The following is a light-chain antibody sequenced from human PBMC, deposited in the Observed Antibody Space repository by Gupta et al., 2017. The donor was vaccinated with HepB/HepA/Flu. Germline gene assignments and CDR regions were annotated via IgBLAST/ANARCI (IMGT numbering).Light chain of an antibody. J-gene: IGLJ2*01. CDR2: DVT. V-gene: IGLV2-14*03. CDR3: SSYTGNIL. Sequence: QSALTQPASVSGSPGQSITISCTGSRSDIGNNKYVSWYQQHPGKAPKLIIYDVTNRPSGVSNRFSGSKSGTTASLTISGLQAEDEGDYYYCSSYTGNILFGGGTKLTVL. CDR1: RSDIGNNKY.